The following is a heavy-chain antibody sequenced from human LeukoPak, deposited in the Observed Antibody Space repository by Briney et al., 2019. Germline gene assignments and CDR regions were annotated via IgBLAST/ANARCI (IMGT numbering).Heavy chain of an antibody. D-gene: IGHD1-26*01. V-gene: IGHV6-1*01. Sequence: SQTLPLTCAFSGDSVSSNSAAWNWIRQSPSRGLVWLGWTYYRSKWNNGRAESLKSQINIKPYTSKNQFSLQLNSVTPEDTAVYYCARDHAGIDYWGQGTLVTVSS. CDR1: GDSVSSNSAA. CDR2: TYYRSKWNN. CDR3: ARDHAGIDY. J-gene: IGHJ4*02.